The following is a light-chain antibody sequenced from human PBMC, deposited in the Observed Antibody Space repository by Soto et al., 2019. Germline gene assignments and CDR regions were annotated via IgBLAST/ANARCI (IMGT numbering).Light chain of an antibody. CDR3: QQYNNWPPT. Sequence: IVMTQTPATLSVSPGERATLSCRASQSVSSNLAWYQQKPGQAPRLLIYGASTRATGIPARFSGSGSGTEFTLTISSLQSEDFAVYYCQQYNNWPPTFGQGTKMDIK. CDR1: QSVSSN. J-gene: IGKJ1*01. V-gene: IGKV3-15*01. CDR2: GAS.